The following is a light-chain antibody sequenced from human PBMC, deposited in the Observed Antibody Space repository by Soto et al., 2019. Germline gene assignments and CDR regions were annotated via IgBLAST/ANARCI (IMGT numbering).Light chain of an antibody. CDR3: QTWDTVIHVV. V-gene: IGLV4-69*01. Sequence: QPVLTQSPSTSASLGASVKLTCTLSSGHSNYAIAWHQQQPEKGPRYLMKLNSDGSHNKGDGIPDRFSGSSSGAERYLTISSLQSEDEADYYCQTWDTVIHVVFGGGTKLTVL. CDR2: LNSDGSH. J-gene: IGLJ2*01. CDR1: SGHSNYA.